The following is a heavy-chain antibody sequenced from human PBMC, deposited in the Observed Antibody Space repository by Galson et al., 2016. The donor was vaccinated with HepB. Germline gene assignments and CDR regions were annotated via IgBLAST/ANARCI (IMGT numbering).Heavy chain of an antibody. Sequence: SLRLSCAASGFTFSSYAMSWVRQAPGKGLECVSSISGSGGSTSYADSVKGRFTISRDNSKNTLYLQLSSLRAEDTAVYYCAKASGATRGSVDYWGQGTLVTVSS. CDR2: ISGSGGST. J-gene: IGHJ4*02. CDR1: GFTFSSYA. CDR3: AKASGATRGSVDY. D-gene: IGHD1-26*01. V-gene: IGHV3-23*01.